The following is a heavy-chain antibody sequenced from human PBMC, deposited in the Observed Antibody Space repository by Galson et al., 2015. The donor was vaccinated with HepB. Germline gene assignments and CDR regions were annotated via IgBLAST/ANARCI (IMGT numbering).Heavy chain of an antibody. D-gene: IGHD5-18*01. CDR3: ATVRGYSYGYDY. Sequence: RLSCAASGFTFSSSIMNWVRQAPGKGLEWVSYISISSSTIYYADSVKGRFTISRDNAKNSLYLQMNSLRDDDTAVYYCATVRGYSYGYDYWGQGTLVTVSS. CDR1: GFTFSSSI. V-gene: IGHV3-48*02. CDR2: ISISSSTI. J-gene: IGHJ4*02.